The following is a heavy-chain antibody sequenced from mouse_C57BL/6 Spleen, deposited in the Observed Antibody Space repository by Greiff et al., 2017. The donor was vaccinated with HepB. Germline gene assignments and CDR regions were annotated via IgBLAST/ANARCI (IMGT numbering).Heavy chain of an antibody. CDR3: ARGGDGYYDYFDY. CDR2: IDPSDSET. V-gene: IGHV1-52*01. Sequence: VKLQQPGAELVRPGSSVKLSCKASGYTFTSYWMHWVKQRPIQGLEWIGNIDPSDSETHYNQKFKDKATLTVDKSSSTAYMQLSSLTSEDAAVYYCARGGDGYYDYFDYWGQGTTLTVSS. CDR1: GYTFTSYW. J-gene: IGHJ2*01. D-gene: IGHD2-3*01.